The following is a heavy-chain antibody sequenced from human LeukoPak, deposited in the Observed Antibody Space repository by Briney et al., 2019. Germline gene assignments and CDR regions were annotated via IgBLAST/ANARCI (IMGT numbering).Heavy chain of an antibody. Sequence: GGSLRLSCGASGFTFGSYAMNWVRQAPGKGLGWVSAISGSGGSTYYADSVRGRFTISRDNSKDTLYLQMKSLRAEDTAVYYCAKDRHYYDSSGYYYWNFDLWGRGTLVTVSS. CDR2: ISGSGGST. J-gene: IGHJ2*01. CDR3: AKDRHYYDSSGYYYWNFDL. D-gene: IGHD3-22*01. V-gene: IGHV3-23*01. CDR1: GFTFGSYA.